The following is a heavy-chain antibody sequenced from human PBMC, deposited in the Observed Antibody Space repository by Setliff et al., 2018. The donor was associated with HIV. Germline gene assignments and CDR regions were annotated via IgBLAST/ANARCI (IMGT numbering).Heavy chain of an antibody. CDR1: GYTFTGYY. V-gene: IGHV1-2*06. CDR3: ARMGLGIPFYMDV. Sequence: ASVKVSCKASGYTFTGYYMHWVRQAPGQGLEWMGRINPNSGGTKYAQKFQGRVTMTRDTSISTAYMELSRLRSDDTAVYYCARMGLGIPFYMDVWGKGTTVTVSS. D-gene: IGHD3-16*01. CDR2: INPNSGGT. J-gene: IGHJ6*03.